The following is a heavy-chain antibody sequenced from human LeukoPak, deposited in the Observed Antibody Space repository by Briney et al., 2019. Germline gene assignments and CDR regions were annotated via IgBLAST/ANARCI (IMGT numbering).Heavy chain of an antibody. CDR3: ARGKYYDYVWGSLSPSFDP. J-gene: IGHJ5*02. D-gene: IGHD3-16*01. CDR2: INPNGGGT. Sequence: ASVKVSCKASGYTFTGYYMHWVRQAPGQGLEWMGWINPNGGGTNYAQKFQGRVTMTRDTSISTAYMELSRLRSDDTAVYYCARGKYYDYVWGSLSPSFDPWGQGTLVTVSS. V-gene: IGHV1-2*02. CDR1: GYTFTGYY.